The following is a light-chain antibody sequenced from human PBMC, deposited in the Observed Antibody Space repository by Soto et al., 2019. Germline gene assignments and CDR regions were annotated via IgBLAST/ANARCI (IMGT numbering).Light chain of an antibody. CDR3: QQYGKSPTWT. CDR2: DAS. Sequence: ERMMTQSPATLSLSPGETATLSCRASQTISKNLAWYQQKPGQAPRLLIYDASTRATDIPDRFSGSGSGTEFTLTISSLKSEDFAVYYCQQYGKSPTWTFGQGTKVDIK. J-gene: IGKJ1*01. V-gene: IGKV3-15*01. CDR1: QTISKN.